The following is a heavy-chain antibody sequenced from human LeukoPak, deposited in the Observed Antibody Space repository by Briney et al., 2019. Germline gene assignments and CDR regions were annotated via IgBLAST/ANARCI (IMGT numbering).Heavy chain of an antibody. D-gene: IGHD3-3*01. CDR3: AKDWSDAFDI. Sequence: PGGSLRLSCAASGFTVITNDMTWVRQAPGKGLEWVSAISGSGDSTYYADSVKGRFTISRDNSKNTLYMQMNSLRAEDTAVYYCAKDWSDAFDIWGQGTMVTVSS. CDR2: ISGSGDST. V-gene: IGHV3-23*01. CDR1: GFTVITND. J-gene: IGHJ3*02.